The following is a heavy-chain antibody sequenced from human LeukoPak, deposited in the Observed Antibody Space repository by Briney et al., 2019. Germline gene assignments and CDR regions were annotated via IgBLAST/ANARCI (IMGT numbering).Heavy chain of an antibody. CDR2: ISGSGGST. J-gene: IGHJ4*02. CDR1: GFTFSSYA. V-gene: IGHV3-23*01. D-gene: IGHD4-17*01. Sequence: GGSLRLSCAASGFTFSSYAMSWVRQAPGKGLEWVSAISGSGGSTYYADSVKGRFTISRDNSKNTLYLQMNSLRAEDTAVYYCARVDYGDYCFDYWGQGTLVTVSS. CDR3: ARVDYGDYCFDY.